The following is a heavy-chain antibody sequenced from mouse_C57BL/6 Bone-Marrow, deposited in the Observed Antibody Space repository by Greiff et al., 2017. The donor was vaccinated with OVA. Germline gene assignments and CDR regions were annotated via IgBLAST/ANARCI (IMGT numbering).Heavy chain of an antibody. J-gene: IGHJ2*01. Sequence: EVKLMESGEGLVKPGGSLKLSCAASGFTFSSYAMSWVRQTPEKRLEWVAYISSGGDYIYYADTVKGRFTISRDNARNTLYLQMSSLKSEDTAMYYCTRGPVYFDYWGQGTTLTVSS. CDR3: TRGPVYFDY. V-gene: IGHV5-9-1*02. CDR2: ISSGGDYI. CDR1: GFTFSSYA.